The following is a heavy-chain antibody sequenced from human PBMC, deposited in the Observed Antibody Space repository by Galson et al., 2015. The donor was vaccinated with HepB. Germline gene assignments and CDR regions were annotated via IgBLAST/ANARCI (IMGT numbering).Heavy chain of an antibody. CDR3: ARGRLSCDLWGDCYFYSMDV. CDR2: ISPYNGNT. Sequence: SVKVSCKASVDTLPSYGIGWVRQAPGQGLEWMGWISPYNGNTKYTQKLQGRVTMTKDTSTNTAYMELRSLRSDDTAVYYCARGRLSCDLWGDCYFYSMDVCGQGTTVTVAS. D-gene: IGHD3-22*01. J-gene: IGHJ6*02. V-gene: IGHV1-18*01. CDR1: VDTLPSYG.